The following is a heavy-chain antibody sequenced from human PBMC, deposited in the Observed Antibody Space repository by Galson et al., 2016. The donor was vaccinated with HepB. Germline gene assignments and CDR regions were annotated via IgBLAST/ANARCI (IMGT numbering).Heavy chain of an antibody. Sequence: SVKVSCKASGYTFTTYAMHWVRQAPGQRLEWMGWINAGNGNTKYSQKFQGRVTITRDTSASTAYMELSRLRSEDTAVYYCARWDFWSGYYFGSDYWGQGTLVTVSS. J-gene: IGHJ4*02. D-gene: IGHD3-3*01. CDR1: GYTFTTYA. CDR3: ARWDFWSGYYFGSDY. V-gene: IGHV1-3*01. CDR2: INAGNGNT.